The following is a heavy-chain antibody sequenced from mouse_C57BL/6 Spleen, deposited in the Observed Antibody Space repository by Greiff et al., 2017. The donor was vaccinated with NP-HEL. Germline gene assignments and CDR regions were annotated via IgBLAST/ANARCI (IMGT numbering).Heavy chain of an antibody. CDR2: ISYSGST. Sequence: EVKLQESGPGMVKPSQSLSLTCTVTGYSITSGYDWHWIRHFPGNKLEWMGYISYSGSTNYNPSLKSRISITHDTSKNHFFLKLNSVTTEDTATYYCARDPYYSNGGYFDVWGTGTTVTVSS. D-gene: IGHD2-5*01. J-gene: IGHJ1*03. CDR3: ARDPYYSNGGYFDV. V-gene: IGHV3-1*01. CDR1: GYSITSGYD.